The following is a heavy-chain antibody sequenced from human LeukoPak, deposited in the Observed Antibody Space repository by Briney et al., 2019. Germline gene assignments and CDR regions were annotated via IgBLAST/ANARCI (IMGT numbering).Heavy chain of an antibody. J-gene: IGHJ4*02. CDR1: GGSISSGGYY. D-gene: IGHD5-18*01. V-gene: IGHV4-31*03. CDR3: ARGRRGYSLRTFDY. CDR2: IYYSGST. Sequence: SETLSLTCTVSGGSISSGGYYWSWIRQHPGKGLEWIGYIYYSGSTYYNPSLKSRVTISVDTSKNQFSLKLSSVTAADTAVYYCARGRRGYSLRTFDYWGQGTLVTVSS.